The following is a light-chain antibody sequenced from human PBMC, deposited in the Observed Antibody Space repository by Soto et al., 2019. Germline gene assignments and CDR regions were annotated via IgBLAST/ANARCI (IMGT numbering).Light chain of an antibody. CDR2: QVS. CDR3: SSYSSSSTFYV. V-gene: IGLV2-14*01. CDR1: SSDIGGFCY. J-gene: IGLJ1*01. Sequence: QSVLTQPASVSGSPGQSITISCTGTSSDIGGFCYVSWYQHHPGKDPKLMIYQVSNRPPGVSNRFSGSKSGNTASLTISGLQAEDEADYFCSSYSSSSTFYVFGAGTKVTVL.